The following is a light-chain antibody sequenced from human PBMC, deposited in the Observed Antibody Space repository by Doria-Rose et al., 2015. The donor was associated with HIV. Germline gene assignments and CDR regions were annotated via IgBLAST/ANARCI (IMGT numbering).Light chain of an antibody. J-gene: IGKJ3*01. CDR1: QSLLYTSKNY. CDR3: QQYYDTTS. Sequence: DIRVTQSPESLGMSLGERATLNCKSNQSLLYTSKNYLAWYQQKPGQPPKLLIYWASTRQSGVPARFSGSGSGTDFTLTISSLEAEDVAVYYCQQYYDTTSFGPGTTVDIK. V-gene: IGKV4-1*01. CDR2: WAS.